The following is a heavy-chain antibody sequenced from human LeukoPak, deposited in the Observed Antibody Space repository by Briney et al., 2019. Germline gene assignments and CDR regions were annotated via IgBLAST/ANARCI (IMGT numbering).Heavy chain of an antibody. V-gene: IGHV3-21*01. CDR2: ISSSSSYI. D-gene: IGHD2-15*01. CDR3: ARDSYSDASDI. Sequence: PRGSLRLSCAASGFTFSSYNMKWVRQAPGKGLEWVSSISSSSSYIYYADSVKGRFTISRDNAKNSLYLQMNSLRAEDTAVYYCARDSYSDASDIWGQGTIVTVSS. J-gene: IGHJ3*02. CDR1: GFTFSSYN.